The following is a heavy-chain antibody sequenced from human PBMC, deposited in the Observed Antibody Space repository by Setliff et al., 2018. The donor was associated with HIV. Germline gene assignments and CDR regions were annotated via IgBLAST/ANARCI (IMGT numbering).Heavy chain of an antibody. CDR1: GYSFTNHY. D-gene: IGHD2-15*01. V-gene: IGHV1-46*01. CDR3: ARVRYCSGGSCYGGEYWFDP. CDR2: INPTGGST. J-gene: IGHJ5*02. Sequence: ASVKVSCKASGYSFTNHYMHWVRQAPGQGLEWMGVINPTGGSTRNTQKFQGRVAMTRDTSTSTVYMELSSLRSEDTAVYYCARVRYCSGGSCYGGEYWFDPWGQGTLVTVSS.